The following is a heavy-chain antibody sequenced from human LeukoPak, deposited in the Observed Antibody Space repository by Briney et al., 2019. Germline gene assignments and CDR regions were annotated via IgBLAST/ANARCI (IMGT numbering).Heavy chain of an antibody. CDR3: VRGAPGDYDFWSGYLFDY. CDR2: IIPILGIA. D-gene: IGHD3-3*01. V-gene: IGHV1-69*02. Sequence: GSSVKVSWKASGGTFSSYTISWVRQAPGQGLEWMGRIIPILGIANYAQKFQGRVTITADKSTSTAYMELSSLRSEDTAVYYCVRGAPGDYDFWSGYLFDYWGQGTLVTVSS. CDR1: GGTFSSYT. J-gene: IGHJ4*02.